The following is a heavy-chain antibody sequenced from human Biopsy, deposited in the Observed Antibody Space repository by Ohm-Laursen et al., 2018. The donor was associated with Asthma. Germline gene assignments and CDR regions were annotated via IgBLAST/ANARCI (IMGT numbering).Heavy chain of an antibody. D-gene: IGHD6-6*01. Sequence: GTLSLTCIVSGDAMSTSGSYWGWIRQSPGKGLEWIGIIYYSGRTYYNPSLESRVTISADTSKNHFSLKVTSVTAADTAVYYCARAVSSSSYWYFDLWGRGDLVTVSS. CDR2: IYYSGRT. CDR3: ARAVSSSSYWYFDL. CDR1: GDAMSTSGSY. J-gene: IGHJ2*01. V-gene: IGHV4-39*02.